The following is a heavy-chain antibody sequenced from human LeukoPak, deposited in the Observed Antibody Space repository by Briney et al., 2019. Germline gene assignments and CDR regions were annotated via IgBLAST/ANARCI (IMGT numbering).Heavy chain of an antibody. D-gene: IGHD4-23*01. V-gene: IGHV3-23*01. CDR1: GFTFSSYA. J-gene: IGHJ6*03. CDR2: ISGSGGST. Sequence: GGSLRLSCAASGFTFSSYAMSWVRQAPGKGLEWVSAISGSGGSTYYADSVKGRFTISRDNSKNTLYLQMNSLRAEDTSVCYFAKPPLTPYYSYMDVWGKGTTVTVSS. CDR3: AKPPLTPYYSYMDV.